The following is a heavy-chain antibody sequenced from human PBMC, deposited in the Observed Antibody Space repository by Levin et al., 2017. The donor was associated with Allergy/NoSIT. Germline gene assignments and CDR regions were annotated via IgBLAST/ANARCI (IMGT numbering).Heavy chain of an antibody. J-gene: IGHJ5*02. CDR1: GFTFSSYA. CDR3: ARGGYDFWSGYYTGWFDP. V-gene: IGHV3-30*04. D-gene: IGHD3-3*01. CDR2: ISYDGSNK. Sequence: GGSLRLSCAASGFTFSSYAMHWVRQAPGKGLEWVAVISYDGSNKYYADSVKGRFTISRDNSKNTLYLQMNSLRAEDTAVYYCARGGYDFWSGYYTGWFDPWGQGTLVTVSS.